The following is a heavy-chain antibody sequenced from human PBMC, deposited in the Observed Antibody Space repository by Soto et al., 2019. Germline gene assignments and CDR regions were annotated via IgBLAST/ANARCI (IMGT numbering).Heavy chain of an antibody. D-gene: IGHD3-16*01. CDR1: GNTLTSFY. CDR2: LSPTTGGT. CDR3: ARPPGYGSAWYYFDT. Sequence: ASVKVSCKTSGNTLTSFYIHCVGQAPGQGLEWVGRLSPTTGGTNYTQHFQGRVTVTWDMSTFTAYMELSSLIYEDTAVYYCARPPGYGSAWYYFDTWGQGTQVTVSS. V-gene: IGHV1-2*02. J-gene: IGHJ4*02.